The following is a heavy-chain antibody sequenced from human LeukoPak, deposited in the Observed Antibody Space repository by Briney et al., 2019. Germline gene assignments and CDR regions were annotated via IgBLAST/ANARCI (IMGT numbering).Heavy chain of an antibody. D-gene: IGHD1-7*01. CDR1: GGSINNKHLY. CDR3: SAERAGTIVDF. V-gene: IGHV4-39*01. J-gene: IGHJ4*02. CDR2: IYLTGGT. Sequence: SSETLSLTCSVTGGSINNKHLYWGWIRQTPGKGLEWIGSIYLTGGTYSNPSLQGRPTMSIDTSANQFSLSLHSVTAADTAVYYCSAERAGTIVDFWGQGTLVTVSS.